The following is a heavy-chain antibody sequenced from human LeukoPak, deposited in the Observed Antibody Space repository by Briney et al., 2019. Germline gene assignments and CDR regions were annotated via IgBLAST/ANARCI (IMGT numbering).Heavy chain of an antibody. V-gene: IGHV3-7*01. D-gene: IGHD3-10*01. Sequence: GGSLRLSCAASGFTFSSYWMSWVRQAPGRGLEWVANIKQDGSEKYYVDSVKGRLTISRDNAKNSLYLQMNSLRAEDTAVYYCVKRAGYYFDYWGQGTLVTVSS. CDR1: GFTFSSYW. J-gene: IGHJ4*02. CDR2: IKQDGSEK. CDR3: VKRAGYYFDY.